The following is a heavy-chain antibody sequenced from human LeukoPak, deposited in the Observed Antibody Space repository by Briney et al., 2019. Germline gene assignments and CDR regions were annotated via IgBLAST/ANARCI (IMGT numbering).Heavy chain of an antibody. J-gene: IGHJ3*02. CDR2: ISAYNGNT. Sequence: ASVKVSCKASGYTFTSYGISWVRQAPGQGLEWMGWISAYNGNTNYAQKLQGRVTMTTDTPTSTAYMELRSLRSDDTAVYYCARGGFYDFWSGSNDAFDIWGQGTMVTVSS. CDR1: GYTFTSYG. V-gene: IGHV1-18*01. D-gene: IGHD3-3*01. CDR3: ARGGFYDFWSGSNDAFDI.